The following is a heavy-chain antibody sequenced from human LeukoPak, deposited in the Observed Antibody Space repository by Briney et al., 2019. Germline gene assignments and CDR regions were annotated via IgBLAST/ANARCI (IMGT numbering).Heavy chain of an antibody. J-gene: IGHJ2*01. CDR3: ARARTPATYWYFDL. CDR2: MNPNSGNT. V-gene: IGHV1-8*03. CDR1: GYTFTSYD. Sequence: VASVKVSCKASGYTFTSYDINWVRQATGQGLEWMGWMNPNSGNTGYAQKFQGRVTITRNTSISTAYMELSSLRSEDTAVYYCARARTPATYWYFDLWGRGTLVTVSS. D-gene: IGHD5-12*01.